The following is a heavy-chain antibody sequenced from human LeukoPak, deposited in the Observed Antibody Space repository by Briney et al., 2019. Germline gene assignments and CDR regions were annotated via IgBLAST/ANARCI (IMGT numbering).Heavy chain of an antibody. CDR1: GGSVSSSSYY. CDR2: IYYSGST. D-gene: IGHD6-13*01. Sequence: SETLSLTCTVSGGSVSSSSYYWGWIRQPPGKGLEWIGSIYYSGSTSYNPSLKSRVTISVDTSKNQFSLRLTSVTAADTAVYYCARFSRGGYSSSWTPRDVFDIWGQGTMVTVSS. V-gene: IGHV4-39*07. CDR3: ARFSRGGYSSSWTPRDVFDI. J-gene: IGHJ3*02.